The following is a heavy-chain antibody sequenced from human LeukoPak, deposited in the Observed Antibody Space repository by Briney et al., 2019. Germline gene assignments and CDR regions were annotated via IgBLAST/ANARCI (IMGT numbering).Heavy chain of an antibody. V-gene: IGHV3-23*01. J-gene: IGHJ3*02. D-gene: IGHD4-17*01. CDR1: GFTFSSYA. CDR3: AKDDGDYVDAFDI. CDR2: IIGSGGST. Sequence: GGSLRLSCAASGFTFSSYAMSWVRQAPGKGLEWVSAIIGSGGSTYYADSGKGRPTIARVNSKRTLYLKMNSLRAEDTAVYYCAKDDGDYVDAFDIWGQGTMVTVSS.